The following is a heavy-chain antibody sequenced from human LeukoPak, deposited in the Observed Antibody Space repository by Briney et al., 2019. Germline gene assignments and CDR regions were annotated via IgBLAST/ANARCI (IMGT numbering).Heavy chain of an antibody. CDR1: GYTFTDYY. J-gene: IGHJ4*02. D-gene: IGHD3-22*01. CDR2: INPNSGGT. CDR3: ARRPYDSSGYYAR. Sequence: ASVKVSCKASGYTFTDYYMHWVRQAPGQGLEWIGWINPNSGGTNFAQKFQGRVTMTRDTSISTAYMELSRLRSDDTAVYYCARRPYDSSGYYARWGQGTLVTVSS. V-gene: IGHV1-2*02.